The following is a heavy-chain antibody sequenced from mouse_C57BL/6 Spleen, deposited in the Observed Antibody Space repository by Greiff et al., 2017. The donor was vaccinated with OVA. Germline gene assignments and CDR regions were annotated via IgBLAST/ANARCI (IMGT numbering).Heavy chain of an antibody. CDR2: IDPSDSYT. J-gene: IGHJ3*01. CDR3: ARRDLYYGSSAFAY. Sequence: QVQLQQPGAELVRPGPSVKLSCKASGYTFTSYWMHWVKQRPGQGLEWIGVIDPSDSYTNYNQKFKGKATLTVDTSSSTAYMQLSSLTSEDSAVYYCARRDLYYGSSAFAYWGQGTLVTVSA. CDR1: GYTFTSYW. D-gene: IGHD1-1*01. V-gene: IGHV1-59*01.